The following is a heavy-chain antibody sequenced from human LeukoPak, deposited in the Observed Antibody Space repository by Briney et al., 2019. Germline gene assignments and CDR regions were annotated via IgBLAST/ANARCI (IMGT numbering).Heavy chain of an antibody. CDR3: ARGNYYGQDY. Sequence: GGSLRLSCGASGFAFSSYWMHWVRQAPGKGLVWISRINSDGSTTSYADSVKGRFTISRDNAKNTLYLQMNSLRAEDTAVYYCARGNYYGQDYWGQGTLVTVSS. V-gene: IGHV3-74*01. D-gene: IGHD3-10*01. J-gene: IGHJ4*02. CDR1: GFAFSSYW. CDR2: INSDGSTT.